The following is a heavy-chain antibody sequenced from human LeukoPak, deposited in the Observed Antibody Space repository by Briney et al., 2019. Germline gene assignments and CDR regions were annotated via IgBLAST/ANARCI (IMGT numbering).Heavy chain of an antibody. D-gene: IGHD1-26*01. CDR2: IYYSGST. Sequence: PSETLSLTCTVSGGSISSYYWSWIRQPPGKGLEWIGYIYYSGSTSYNPSLKSRVTISVDTSKNQFSLKLSSVTAADTAVYYCARDAGANAFDIWGQGTMVTVSP. J-gene: IGHJ3*02. CDR3: ARDAGANAFDI. CDR1: GGSISSYY. V-gene: IGHV4-59*01.